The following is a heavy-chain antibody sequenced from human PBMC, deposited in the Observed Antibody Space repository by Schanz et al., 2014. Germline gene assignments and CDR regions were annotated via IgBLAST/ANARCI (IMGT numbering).Heavy chain of an antibody. Sequence: VQLVESGGTLVRPGGSLRLSCAASGFTFSSYGMHWVRQAPGKGLEWVAFIRYDGSNNYYADSVKGRFTISRDNSKNTLYLQMNSLRAEDTAVYYCTKFETRTGTNYWGQGTLVTVSS. D-gene: IGHD1-1*01. J-gene: IGHJ4*02. CDR1: GFTFSSYG. CDR2: IRYDGSNN. CDR3: TKFETRTGTNY. V-gene: IGHV3-30*02.